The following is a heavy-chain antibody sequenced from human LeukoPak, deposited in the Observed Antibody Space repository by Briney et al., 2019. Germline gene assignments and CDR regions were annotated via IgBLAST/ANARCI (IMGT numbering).Heavy chain of an antibody. CDR3: ARDRQLADAFDT. V-gene: IGHV4-59*01. D-gene: IGHD6-6*01. J-gene: IGHJ3*02. CDR1: GGSISSYY. CDR2: IYYSGST. Sequence: QPSETLSLTCTVSGGSISSYYWSWIRQPPGKGLEWIGYIYYSGSTNYNPSLKSRVTISVDTSKNQFSLKLSSVTAADTAVYYCARDRQLADAFDTWGQGTMVTVSS.